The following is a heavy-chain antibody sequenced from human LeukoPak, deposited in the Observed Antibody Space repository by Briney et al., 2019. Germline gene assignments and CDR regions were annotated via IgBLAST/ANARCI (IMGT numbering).Heavy chain of an antibody. D-gene: IGHD5-12*01. Sequence: SETLSLTCTVSGGSISSYYWSWIRQPPGKGLEWIGYMYHSGSTKYNPSLKSRVTISVDTSKSQFSLKLSSVTAADTAVYYCARDGYSGNDGLWGQGTLVTVSS. J-gene: IGHJ4*02. CDR1: GGSISSYY. V-gene: IGHV4-59*01. CDR3: ARDGYSGNDGL. CDR2: MYHSGST.